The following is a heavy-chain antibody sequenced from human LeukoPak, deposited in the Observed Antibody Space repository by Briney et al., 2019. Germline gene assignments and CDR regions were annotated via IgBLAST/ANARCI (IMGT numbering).Heavy chain of an antibody. J-gene: IGHJ5*02. CDR2: IIPIFGTA. CDR1: RGTFSSYA. V-gene: IGHV1-69*13. D-gene: IGHD2-2*01. CDR3: ARDARHRYCSSTSCYRGWLDP. Sequence: ASVKVSCKASRGTFSSYAISWVRQAPGQGLEWMGGIIPIFGTANYAQKFQGRVTITADESTSTAYMELSSLRSEDTAVYYCARDARHRYCSSTSCYRGWLDPWGQGTLVTVSS.